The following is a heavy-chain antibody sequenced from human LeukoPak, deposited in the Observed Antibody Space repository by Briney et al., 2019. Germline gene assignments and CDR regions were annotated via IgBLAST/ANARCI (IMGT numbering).Heavy chain of an antibody. V-gene: IGHV3-21*01. D-gene: IGHD2-2*01. CDR3: ANHLACGSTSCPPFDY. CDR2: ISGDSNYI. Sequence: GGSLRLSCAASGFTFSRYSMSWVRQAPGKGLEWVSSISGDSNYIYYADSVEGRFTVSRDNAKNSLYLQMNSLRAEDTAVYYCANHLACGSTSCPPFDYWGQGTLVTVSS. J-gene: IGHJ4*02. CDR1: GFTFSRYS.